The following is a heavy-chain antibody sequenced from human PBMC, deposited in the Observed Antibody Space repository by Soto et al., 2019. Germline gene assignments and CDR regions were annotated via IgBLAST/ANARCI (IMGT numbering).Heavy chain of an antibody. CDR2: ISAYNGNT. J-gene: IGHJ3*02. CDR1: GYTFTSYG. D-gene: IGHD3-22*01. CDR3: ARVDYYDSSGPRPDAFDI. Sequence: ASVKVSCKASGYTFTSYGISWVRQAPGQGLEWMGWISAYNGNTNYAQKLQGRVTMTTDTSTSTAYMELRSLRSDDTAVYYCARVDYYDSSGPRPDAFDIWGQGTIVTVSS. V-gene: IGHV1-18*01.